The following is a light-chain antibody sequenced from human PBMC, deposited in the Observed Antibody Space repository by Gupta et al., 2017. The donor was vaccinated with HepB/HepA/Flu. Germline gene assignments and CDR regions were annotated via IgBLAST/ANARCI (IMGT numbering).Light chain of an antibody. CDR1: QSVLYSSNNKNY. Sequence: DIVMSQSPDSLAVPLGERATIACKSSQSVLYSSNNKNYLAWFQQKPGQSPKLLIYWASTRNSGVPDRFSGRGSGTDFTLTISSLQAEDVAVYYCQQQYSAPSTFGGGTKVEIK. CDR3: QQQYSAPST. J-gene: IGKJ4*01. CDR2: WAS. V-gene: IGKV4-1*01.